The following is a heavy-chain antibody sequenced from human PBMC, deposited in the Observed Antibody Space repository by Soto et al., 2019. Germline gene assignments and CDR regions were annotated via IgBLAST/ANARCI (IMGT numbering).Heavy chain of an antibody. CDR1: GFTLNNYW. J-gene: IGHJ6*02. CDR2: INRGGSST. V-gene: IGHV3-74*01. Sequence: PGGSLRLSCAASGFTLNNYWMHWVRQAPGKGLMWVSLINRGGSSTTYADSVKGRFTISRDNAKNTLYLQMNSLRDEDTAVYYCARDPAGSGSYSYNGLDVWGQGTTVTVSS. CDR3: ARDPAGSGSYSYNGLDV. D-gene: IGHD3-10*01.